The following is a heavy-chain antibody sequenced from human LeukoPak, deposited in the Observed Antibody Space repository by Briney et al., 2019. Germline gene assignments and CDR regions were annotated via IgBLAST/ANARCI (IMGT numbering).Heavy chain of an antibody. D-gene: IGHD3-16*01. CDR3: AKVAGIYGFD. Sequence: GGSLRLFCAASGFTFSSYDMSWVRQAPGKGLEWVSAISGSGGSTYYADSVKGRFTISRDNSKNTLYQQMNSLRAEDKAVYYCAKVAGIYGFDWGQGTLVTVSS. J-gene: IGHJ4*02. CDR2: ISGSGGST. V-gene: IGHV3-23*01. CDR1: GFTFSSYD.